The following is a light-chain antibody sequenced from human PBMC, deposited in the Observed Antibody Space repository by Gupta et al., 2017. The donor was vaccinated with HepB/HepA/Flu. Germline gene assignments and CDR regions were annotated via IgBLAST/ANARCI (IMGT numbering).Light chain of an antibody. V-gene: IGKV3-11*01. CDR3: QQRNDWPPGGKA. J-gene: IGKJ4*01. CDR1: HNVYTY. Sequence: EIVLTQSSATLSLSPGEEATLSCRASHNVYTYLAWFQQRLGQAPRLLIYNASTRAAGIPARFGGSGSGTDFTLTISSLEPEDFAVYYCQQRNDWPPGGKAFGGGTKVEIK. CDR2: NAS.